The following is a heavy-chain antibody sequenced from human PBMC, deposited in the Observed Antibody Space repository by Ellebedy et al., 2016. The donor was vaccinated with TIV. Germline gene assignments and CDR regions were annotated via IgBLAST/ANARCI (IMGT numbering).Heavy chain of an antibody. D-gene: IGHD2-2*02. Sequence: GESLKISXAASGFTVSSNYMSWVRQAPGKGLEWVSVIYSGGSTYYADSVKGRSTISRDNSKNTLYLQMNSLRAEDTAVYYCAKDTSIVVVPAAIFGYMDVWGKGTTVTVSS. CDR2: IYSGGST. J-gene: IGHJ6*03. CDR3: AKDTSIVVVPAAIFGYMDV. CDR1: GFTVSSNY. V-gene: IGHV3-53*05.